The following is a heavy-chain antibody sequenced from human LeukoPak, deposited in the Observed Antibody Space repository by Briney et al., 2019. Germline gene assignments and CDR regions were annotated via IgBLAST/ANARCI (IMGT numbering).Heavy chain of an antibody. V-gene: IGHV3-30*02. CDR1: GFTFSSYG. CDR3: ANGEAIFGVVHPLGAFDI. J-gene: IGHJ3*02. D-gene: IGHD3-3*01. CDR2: IRYDGSNR. Sequence: GGSLRLSCAASGFTFSSYGMHWVRQAPGEGLEWVAFIRYDGSNRYYADSVNGRFTVSRDNSKNTLYLQMNSLRAEDTAVYYCANGEAIFGVVHPLGAFDIWGQGTMVTVSS.